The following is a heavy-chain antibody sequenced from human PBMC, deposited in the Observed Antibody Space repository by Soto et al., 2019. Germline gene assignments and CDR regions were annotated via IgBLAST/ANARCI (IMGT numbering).Heavy chain of an antibody. J-gene: IGHJ6*02. CDR3: ARGGYYGSGSYYGMDV. D-gene: IGHD3-10*01. Sequence: SVKVSCKASGGTFSSYAISWVRQAPGQGLEWMGGIIPIFGTANYAQKFQGRVTITADESTSTAYMELSSLRSEDTAVYYCARGGYYGSGSYYGMDVWGQGTTVTVSS. V-gene: IGHV1-69*13. CDR2: IIPIFGTA. CDR1: GGTFSSYA.